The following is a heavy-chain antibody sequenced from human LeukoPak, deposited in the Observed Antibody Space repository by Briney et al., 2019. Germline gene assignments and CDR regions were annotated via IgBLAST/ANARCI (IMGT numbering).Heavy chain of an antibody. Sequence: GGPLRLSCAASGFTFSDYNMRWIRQAPGKGLEWVSSISRSGSTKYYADSVKGRFTISRDNSKNTLYLQMNSLRAEDTAVYYXXXXXXXXSTISRVPHYTDVWGKGTTVTISS. D-gene: IGHD5/OR15-5a*01. J-gene: IGHJ6*03. CDR2: ISRSGSTK. V-gene: IGHV3-11*04. CDR3: XXXXXXXSTISRVPHYTDV. CDR1: GFTFSDYN.